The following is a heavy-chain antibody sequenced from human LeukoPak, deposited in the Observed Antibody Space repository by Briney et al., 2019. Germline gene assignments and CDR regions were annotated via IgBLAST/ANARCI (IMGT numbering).Heavy chain of an antibody. V-gene: IGHV3-23*01. Sequence: GGSLRLSCAASGFTFSSYAMSWVRQAPGKGLEWVSAISGSGGSTYYADSVKGRFTISRDNSKNTQYLQMNSLRAEDTAVYYCAKGQAVAGTFYYYYYGMDVWGKGTTVTVSS. D-gene: IGHD6-19*01. CDR3: AKGQAVAGTFYYYYYGMDV. CDR1: GFTFSSYA. CDR2: ISGSGGST. J-gene: IGHJ6*04.